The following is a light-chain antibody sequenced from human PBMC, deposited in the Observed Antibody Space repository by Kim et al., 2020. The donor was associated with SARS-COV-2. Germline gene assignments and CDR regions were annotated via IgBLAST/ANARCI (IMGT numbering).Light chain of an antibody. J-gene: IGLJ1*01. CDR2: DSY. CDR1: SSNIGNNY. CDR3: GTWDSSLHAV. V-gene: IGLV1-51*01. Sequence: QSVLTQPPSVSAAPGQKVTISCSGSSSNIGNNYVSWYQQLPGTAPKLLIYDSYKRPSGTPDRFSGSKSGTSATLDITGLQTGDEADYYCGTWDSSLHAVFGTGTKVTVL.